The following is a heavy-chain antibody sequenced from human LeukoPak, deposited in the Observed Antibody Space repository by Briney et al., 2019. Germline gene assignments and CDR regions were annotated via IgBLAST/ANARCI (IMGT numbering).Heavy chain of an antibody. V-gene: IGHV4-4*02. CDR2: IYHSGST. D-gene: IGHD2-2*01. Sequence: PSETLSLTCAVSGGSISSSNWWSWVRQPPGKGLEGIGEIYHSGSTNYNPSLKSRVTISVDKSKNQFSLKLSSVTAADTAVYYCARVRVTCSSTSCYDYYYYGMDVWGKGTTVTVSS. J-gene: IGHJ6*04. CDR1: GGSISSSNW. CDR3: ARVRVTCSSTSCYDYYYYGMDV.